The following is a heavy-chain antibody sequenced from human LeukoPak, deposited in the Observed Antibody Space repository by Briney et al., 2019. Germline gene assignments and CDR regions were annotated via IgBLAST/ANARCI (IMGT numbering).Heavy chain of an antibody. CDR3: ARDNYGSGSWTGYYYYMDV. V-gene: IGHV3-21*01. Sequence: GGSLRLSCAASGFTFTSYSVNWVRQAPGKGLEWVSSISSSSSYIYYADSVKGRFTISRDNAKNSLYLQMNSLRAEDTAVYYCARDNYGSGSWTGYYYYMDVWGKGTTVTVSS. CDR1: GFTFTSYS. D-gene: IGHD3-10*01. J-gene: IGHJ6*03. CDR2: ISSSSSYI.